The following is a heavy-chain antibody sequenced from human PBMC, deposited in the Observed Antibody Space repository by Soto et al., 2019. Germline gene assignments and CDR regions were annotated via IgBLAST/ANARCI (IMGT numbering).Heavy chain of an antibody. D-gene: IGHD3-16*01. CDR1: GSNFSTYA. Sequence: GGSLRLSCVVSGSNFSTYAMSWARQAPGKGLEWVSGVSGSGRNTYYADSVEGRFTISRDNTKNTMFLQMNSLRAEDTAVYFCARGLRLHFDFWGQGTLVTVSS. CDR2: VSGSGRNT. J-gene: IGHJ4*02. CDR3: ARGLRLHFDF. V-gene: IGHV3-23*01.